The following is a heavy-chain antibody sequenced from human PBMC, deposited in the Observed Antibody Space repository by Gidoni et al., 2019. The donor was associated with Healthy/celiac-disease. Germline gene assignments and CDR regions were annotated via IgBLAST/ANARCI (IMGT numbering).Heavy chain of an antibody. CDR1: GGTFSSYA. CDR2: IIPSLGIA. CDR3: ASKLGALGYYMDV. Sequence: QVQLVQSGAEVKKPGSSVKVSCKASGGTFSSYAISWVRQAPGQGLEWMGRIIPSLGIANYAQKFQGRVTITADKSTSTAYMELSSLRSEDTAVYYCASKLGALGYYMDVWGKGTTVTVSS. D-gene: IGHD7-27*01. J-gene: IGHJ6*03. V-gene: IGHV1-69*04.